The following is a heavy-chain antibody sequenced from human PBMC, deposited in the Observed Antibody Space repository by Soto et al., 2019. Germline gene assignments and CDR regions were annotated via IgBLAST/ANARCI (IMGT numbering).Heavy chain of an antibody. CDR1: GYTFTSYY. V-gene: IGHV1-46*01. CDR3: ATLYCSSTRTIDAFDI. J-gene: IGHJ3*02. Sequence: ASVKVSCKASGYTFTSYYMHWVRQAPGQGLEWMGIINPSDGSTSYAQKFQGRVTMTRDTSTSTVYMELSSLRSEDTAVYYCATLYCSSTRTIDAFDIWGQGTMVTVSS. D-gene: IGHD2-2*01. CDR2: INPSDGST.